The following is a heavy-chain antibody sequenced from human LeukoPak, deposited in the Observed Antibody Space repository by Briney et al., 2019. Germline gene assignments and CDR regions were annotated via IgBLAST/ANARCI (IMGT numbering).Heavy chain of an antibody. V-gene: IGHV3-23*01. J-gene: IGHJ4*02. CDR1: GFTFSSYA. CDR3: AKEGMTTVTTSGVSDY. D-gene: IGHD4-17*01. CDR2: ISGSGGST. Sequence: GGSLRLSCAASGFTFSSYAMSWVRQAPGKGLEWVSAISGSGGSTYYADSVKGRFTISRDNSKNTLYLQMNSLRAEDTAVYYCAKEGMTTVTTSGVSDYWGQGTLVTASS.